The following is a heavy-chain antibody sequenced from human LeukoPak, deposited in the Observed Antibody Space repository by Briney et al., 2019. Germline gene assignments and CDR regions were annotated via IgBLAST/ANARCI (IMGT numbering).Heavy chain of an antibody. Sequence: GGSLRLSCTASGFTFGDYALSWVRQAPGKGLEWVGFIRSNAFGGTTEYAASVKGRFNVSRDDSKTIAYLQMESLKTEDTALYYCTRDYYGSGSYYKAHGSWGQGNLVTVSS. J-gene: IGHJ4*02. D-gene: IGHD3-10*01. CDR1: GFTFGDYA. CDR3: TRDYYGSGSYYKAHGS. V-gene: IGHV3-49*04. CDR2: IRSNAFGGTT.